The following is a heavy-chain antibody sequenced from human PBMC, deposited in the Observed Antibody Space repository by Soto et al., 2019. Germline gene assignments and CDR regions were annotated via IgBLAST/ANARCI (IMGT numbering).Heavy chain of an antibody. V-gene: IGHV2-5*02. CDR1: GFSLSTSGVG. CDR3: AHGRSRGWYRGGGSYFDY. Sequence: QITLKESGPTLVKPTQTLTLTCTFSGFSLSTSGVGVGWIRQPPGKALEWLALIYWDDDKRYSPSLKSRLTITKDTSKNQVVLTMTNMDPVDTATYYCAHGRSRGWYRGGGSYFDYWGQGTLVTVSS. CDR2: IYWDDDK. J-gene: IGHJ4*02. D-gene: IGHD6-19*01.